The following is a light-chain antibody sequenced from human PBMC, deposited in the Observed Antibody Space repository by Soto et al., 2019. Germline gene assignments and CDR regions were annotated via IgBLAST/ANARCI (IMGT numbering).Light chain of an antibody. J-gene: IGLJ1*01. CDR1: SSDVGGYKY. Sequence: SALTQPASVSGSPGQSITISCTGTSSDVGGYKYVSWYQQHPGKAPKLMIYEVSNRPSGVSNRFSGSKSGNTASLTISGLQAEDEADYYCSSYTSSSTYVFGTGTKVTV. CDR3: SSYTSSSTYV. CDR2: EVS. V-gene: IGLV2-14*01.